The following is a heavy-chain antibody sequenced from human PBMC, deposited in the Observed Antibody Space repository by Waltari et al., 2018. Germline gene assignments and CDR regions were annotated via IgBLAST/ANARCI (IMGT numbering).Heavy chain of an antibody. CDR1: GYSISSGYY. CDR2: IYHSGST. Sequence: QVQLQESGPGLVKPSETLSLTCAVSGYSISSGYYWGWIRQPPGKGLEWIGSIYHSGSTYYTPSLKSRVTISVDTSKNQFSLKLSSVTAADTAVYYCARDRYIVVVVAARYFDYWGQGTLVTVSS. V-gene: IGHV4-38-2*02. J-gene: IGHJ4*02. CDR3: ARDRYIVVVVAARYFDY. D-gene: IGHD2-15*01.